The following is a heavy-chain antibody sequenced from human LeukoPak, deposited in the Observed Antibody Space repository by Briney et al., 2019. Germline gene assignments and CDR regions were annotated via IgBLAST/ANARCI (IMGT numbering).Heavy chain of an antibody. CDR2: IKQDGSEK. V-gene: IGHV3-7*01. J-gene: IGHJ4*02. CDR3: ARVVGGAEGYGDYDYFDY. D-gene: IGHD4-17*01. Sequence: PGGSLRLSCAASGFTFSSYWMSWVRQAPGKGLEWVANIKQDGSEKYYVDSVKGRFTISRDNAKNSLYLQMNSLRAEDTAVYYCARVVGGAEGYGDYDYFDYWGQGTLVTVSS. CDR1: GFTFSSYW.